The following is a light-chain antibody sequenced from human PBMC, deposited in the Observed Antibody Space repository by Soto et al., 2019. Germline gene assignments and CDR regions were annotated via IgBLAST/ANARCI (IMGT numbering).Light chain of an antibody. J-gene: IGKJ4*01. CDR2: GAS. Sequence: DIQMTQSPSSVSASIGDTVTITCRASQDISTLLAWYQQKPGKAPKLLIYGASTLESGVPSRFSGRGSGTDFTLTVRSLQPEDCATYFCQQADSFPLTFGGGTKVDSK. CDR3: QQADSFPLT. V-gene: IGKV1D-12*01. CDR1: QDISTL.